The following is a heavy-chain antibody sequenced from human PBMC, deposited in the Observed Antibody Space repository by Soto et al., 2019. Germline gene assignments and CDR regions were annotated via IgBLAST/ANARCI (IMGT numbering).Heavy chain of an antibody. V-gene: IGHV3-33*01. CDR1: GFTFSSYG. J-gene: IGHJ6*03. D-gene: IGHD3-16*01. CDR2: IWYDGSNK. CDR3: ARDAMITFGGGAYYMDV. Sequence: GGSLRLSCAASGFTFSSYGMHWVRQAPGKGLEWVAVIWYDGSNKYYADSVKGRFTISRDNSKNTLYLQMNSLRAEDTAVYYCARDAMITFGGGAYYMDVWGKGTTVTVSS.